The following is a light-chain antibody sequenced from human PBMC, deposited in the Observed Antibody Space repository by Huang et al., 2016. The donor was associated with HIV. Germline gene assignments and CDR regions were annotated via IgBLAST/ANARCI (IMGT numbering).Light chain of an antibody. Sequence: EIVMTQSPATLSVSPGERATLSCRASQSVSSNLAWYQQNPGQAPRLLIYGASTRATGISARFSGRGSGTEFTLTISSLQSEDFAVYYCQQYNNWPQTFGQGTKVEIK. J-gene: IGKJ1*01. CDR3: QQYNNWPQT. V-gene: IGKV3-15*01. CDR1: QSVSSN. CDR2: GAS.